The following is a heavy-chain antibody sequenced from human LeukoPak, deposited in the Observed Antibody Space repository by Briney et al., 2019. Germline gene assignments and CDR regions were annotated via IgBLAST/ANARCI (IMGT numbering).Heavy chain of an antibody. V-gene: IGHV3-66*01. CDR3: ARAGGGSSGPYDY. CDR1: GFTFSSYA. J-gene: IGHJ4*02. CDR2: IYSGDTI. Sequence: GGSLRLSCAASGFTFSSYAMSWVRQAPGKGLEWVSVIYSGDTIVYANSVKGRFTISRDDSKNTLYLQMNSLRAEDTAVYYCARAGGGSSGPYDYWGQGTLVTVSS. D-gene: IGHD2-15*01.